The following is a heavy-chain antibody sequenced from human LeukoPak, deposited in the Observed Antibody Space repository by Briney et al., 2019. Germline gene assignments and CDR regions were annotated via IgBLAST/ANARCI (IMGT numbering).Heavy chain of an antibody. CDR2: ISGSGGST. V-gene: IGHV3-23*01. CDR3: AKALNDGYGDLDYFDY. D-gene: IGHD4-17*01. Sequence: ETLSLTCTVSGGSISSSSYYWGWIRQPPGKGLEWVSAISGSGGSTYYADSVKGRFTISRDNSKNTLYLQMNSLRAEDTAVYYCAKALNDGYGDLDYFDYWGQGTLVTVSS. CDR1: GGSISSSSYY. J-gene: IGHJ4*02.